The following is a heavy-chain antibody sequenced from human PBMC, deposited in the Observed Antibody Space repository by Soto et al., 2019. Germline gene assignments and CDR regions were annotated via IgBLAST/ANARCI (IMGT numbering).Heavy chain of an antibody. D-gene: IGHD3-22*01. Sequence: SETLSLTCAVYGGSFSGYYWSWIRQPPGKGLEWIGEINHSGSTNYNPSLKSRVTISVDTSKNQFSLKLSSVTAADTAVYYCARHYPADSSGYYYGLGYFQHWGQGTLVTVSS. J-gene: IGHJ1*01. CDR3: ARHYPADSSGYYYGLGYFQH. V-gene: IGHV4-34*01. CDR1: GGSFSGYY. CDR2: INHSGST.